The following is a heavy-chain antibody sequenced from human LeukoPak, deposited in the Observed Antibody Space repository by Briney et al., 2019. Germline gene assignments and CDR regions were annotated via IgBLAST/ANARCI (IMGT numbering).Heavy chain of an antibody. CDR1: GYTFIDYG. V-gene: IGHV1-18*01. CDR3: ARESRHSWDHEV. J-gene: IGHJ4*02. Sequence: ASVKVSCKASGYTFIDYGISWVRQAPGQGLEWMGWISAYDGNTKYAQKVQDRVTMTTGTSTTTAYMEMRSLRSDDTAVYYCARESRHSWDHEVWGQGTLVTVSS. D-gene: IGHD2-15*01. CDR2: ISAYDGNT.